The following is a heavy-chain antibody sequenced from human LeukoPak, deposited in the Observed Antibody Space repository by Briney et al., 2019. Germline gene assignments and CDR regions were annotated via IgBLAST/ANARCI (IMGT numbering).Heavy chain of an antibody. CDR3: ASKLLLWFGESPGWFDP. D-gene: IGHD3-10*01. J-gene: IGHJ5*02. V-gene: IGHV4-4*02. CDR2: IYHSGST. Sequence: PSGTLSLTCAVSGGSISSSNWWSWVRQPPGKGLEWIGEIYHSGSTNYNPSLKSRVTISVDKSKNQFSLKLSSVTAADTAVYYRASKLLLWFGESPGWFDPWGQGTLVTVSS. CDR1: GGSISSSNW.